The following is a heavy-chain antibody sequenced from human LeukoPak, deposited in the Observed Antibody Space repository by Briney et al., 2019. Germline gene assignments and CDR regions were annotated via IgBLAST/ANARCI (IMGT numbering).Heavy chain of an antibody. CDR1: GYTFTGYY. CDR3: ASRGSAYYYDSSGIYAIDY. Sequence: ASVKVSCKASGYTFTGYYMHWVRQAPGQGLEWMGWINPNSGGTNYAQKFQGRVTMTRDTSISTAYMELSRLRSDDTAVYYCASRGSAYYYDSSGIYAIDYWGQGTLVTVSS. CDR2: INPNSGGT. D-gene: IGHD3-22*01. V-gene: IGHV1-2*02. J-gene: IGHJ4*02.